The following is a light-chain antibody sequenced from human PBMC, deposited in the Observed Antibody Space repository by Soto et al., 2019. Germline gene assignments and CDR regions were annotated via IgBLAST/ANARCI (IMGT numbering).Light chain of an antibody. CDR3: SSYAGSNMGV. CDR2: EVT. V-gene: IGLV2-8*01. Sequence: QSGLTQPPSASGSPGQSVTISCTGTRSDVGGYNFVSWYQQHPGKAPKLLIYEVTQRPSGVPDRFSASKSGNTASLTVSGLQAEDEADYYCSSYAGSNMGVFGTGTKVTVL. J-gene: IGLJ1*01. CDR1: RSDVGGYNF.